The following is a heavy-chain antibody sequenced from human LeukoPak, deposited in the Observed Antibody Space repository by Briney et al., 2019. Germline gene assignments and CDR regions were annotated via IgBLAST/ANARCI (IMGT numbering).Heavy chain of an antibody. J-gene: IGHJ4*02. CDR3: ASLYDSTGFCFDY. Sequence: GGSLRLSCVVSGFRSSDYYMSWIRQTPGKGLEFISYISGSGDAIYYADSVKGRFTISRDNAKNSLYLQLDSLSAKDTAVYYCASLYDSTGFCFDYWGQGALVTVSS. CDR1: GFRSSDYY. V-gene: IGHV3-11*01. D-gene: IGHD3-22*01. CDR2: ISGSGDAI.